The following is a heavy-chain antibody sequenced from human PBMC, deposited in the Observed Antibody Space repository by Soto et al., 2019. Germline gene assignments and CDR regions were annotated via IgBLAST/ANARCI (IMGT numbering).Heavy chain of an antibody. CDR1: GGSISSSSYY. D-gene: IGHD6-19*01. Sequence: QLQLQESGPGLVKPSETLSLTCTVSGGSISSSSYYWGWIRQPPGKGLEWIGSIYYSGSTYYNPSLKSRVTISVDTSKNQFSLKLSSVTAADTAVYYCARHGVIAVAVRYNWFDPWGQGTLVTVSS. CDR3: ARHGVIAVAVRYNWFDP. CDR2: IYYSGST. J-gene: IGHJ5*02. V-gene: IGHV4-39*01.